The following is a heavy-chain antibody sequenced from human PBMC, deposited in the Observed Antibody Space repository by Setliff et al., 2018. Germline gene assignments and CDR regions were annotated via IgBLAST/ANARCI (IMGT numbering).Heavy chain of an antibody. V-gene: IGHV1-18*01. Sequence: EASVKVSCKSSGYTFNTYGISWVRQAPGQGPEWMGWISAYKDKTRSTGRFQDRLTLTIDTSTNTVFMELRDLRADDTATYYCARDGGKYCATTSCFHFDYWGQGTQVTVSS. CDR2: ISAYKDKT. J-gene: IGHJ4*02. D-gene: IGHD2-2*01. CDR1: GYTFNTYG. CDR3: ARDGGKYCATTSCFHFDY.